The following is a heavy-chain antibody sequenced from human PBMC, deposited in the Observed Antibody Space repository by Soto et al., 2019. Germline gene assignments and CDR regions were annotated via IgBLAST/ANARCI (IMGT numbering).Heavy chain of an antibody. Sequence: QVRLVQSGLEVKKPGASVRLSCKTSGYTFTNYGVTWGRQAPGQGLEWMGWVSAYKRNTNYEQKLEDRVIMADETATRTPYWERRNLMSVDTAEYYCARERQWEPLLYWGEGTLVTV. CDR1: GYTFTNYG. D-gene: IGHD1-26*01. CDR2: VSAYKRNT. J-gene: IGHJ4*02. V-gene: IGHV1-18*04. CDR3: ARERQWEPLLY.